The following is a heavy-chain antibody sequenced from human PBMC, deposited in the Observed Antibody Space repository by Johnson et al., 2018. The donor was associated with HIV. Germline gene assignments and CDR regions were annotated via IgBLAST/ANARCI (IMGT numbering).Heavy chain of an antibody. J-gene: IGHJ3*02. D-gene: IGHD4-23*01. V-gene: IGHV3-66*02. CDR1: RITVGSNY. Sequence: VQLVESGGGLVQSGGSLRLSCEASRITVGSNYMSWVRRAPGKGLEWVSVIFSAGDTYYADSVKGRFTISRDNSKNTLYLQMNSLRAEDTAVYYCASPGTVVTGLAFDIWGQGTMVTVSS. CDR2: IFSAGDT. CDR3: ASPGTVVTGLAFDI.